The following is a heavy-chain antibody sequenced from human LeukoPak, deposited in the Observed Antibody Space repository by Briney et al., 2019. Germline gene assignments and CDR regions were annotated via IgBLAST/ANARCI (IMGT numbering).Heavy chain of an antibody. D-gene: IGHD2-15*01. J-gene: IGHJ4*02. CDR3: VRGGDF. CDR2: ISWNSGSI. CDR1: GFTFDDYA. V-gene: IGHV3-9*01. Sequence: SGGSLRLSCAASGFTFDDYAMHWVRQAPGKGLEWVSGISWNSGSIGYADSVKGRFTISRDNAENSLYLQMNSLRAEDTAVYYCVRGGDFWGQGTLVTVSS.